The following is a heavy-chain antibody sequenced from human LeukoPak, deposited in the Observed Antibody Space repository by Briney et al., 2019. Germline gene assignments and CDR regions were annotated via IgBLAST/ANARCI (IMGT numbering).Heavy chain of an antibody. CDR1: GYSFTSYW. CDR3: ARYSSGYYYVIDY. D-gene: IGHD3-22*01. J-gene: IGHJ4*02. Sequence: GESLKISCKGSGYSFTSYWIGWVRQMPGKGLEWMGIIYPGDSDTSSSPSFQGQVTISADKSISTAYLQWSSLKASDTAMYYCARYSSGYYYVIDYWGQGTLVTVSS. CDR2: IYPGDSDT. V-gene: IGHV5-51*01.